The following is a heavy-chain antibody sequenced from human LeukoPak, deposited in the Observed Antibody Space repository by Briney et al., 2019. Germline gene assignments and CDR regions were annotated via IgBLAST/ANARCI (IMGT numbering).Heavy chain of an antibody. D-gene: IGHD3-3*01. CDR3: ARVLYDFWSGSYFDY. V-gene: IGHV4-31*03. CDR2: IYYSGST. CDR1: GGSISSGGYY. Sequence: SQTLPLTCTVSGGSISSGGYYWSWIRQHPGKGLEWIGYIYYSGSTYYNPSLKSRVTISVDTSKNQFSLKLSSVTAADTAVYYCARVLYDFWSGSYFDYWGQGTLVTVSS. J-gene: IGHJ4*02.